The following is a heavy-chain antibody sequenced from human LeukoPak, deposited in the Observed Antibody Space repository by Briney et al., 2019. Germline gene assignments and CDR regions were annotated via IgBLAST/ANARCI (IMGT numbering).Heavy chain of an antibody. CDR3: ARDVLGDYDY. Sequence: GGSLRLSCAASGFSFSVFWMHWVRQAPGKGLVWVSRIKTDGSITNYADSVKSRFTISRDNAKNTVYLQMNSLRAEDTAVYYCARDVLGDYDYWGQGTLVSVSS. J-gene: IGHJ4*02. V-gene: IGHV3-74*01. CDR2: IKTDGSIT. CDR1: GFSFSVFW. D-gene: IGHD4-17*01.